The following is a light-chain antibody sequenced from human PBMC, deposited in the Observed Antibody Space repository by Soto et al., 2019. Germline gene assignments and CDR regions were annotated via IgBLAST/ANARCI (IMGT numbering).Light chain of an antibody. CDR1: QYINTR. V-gene: IGKV3-11*01. CDR3: HQRQSWPRT. CDR2: QTS. J-gene: IGKJ1*01. Sequence: EIVLTQSPATLSSFPGDRVTLSCRASQYINTRLAWYQHRPGQSPRLLIYQTSPRAAGIPARFSASGSETDFTLTSSDVQPEDFALYYCHQRQSWPRTFGQGTKVDI.